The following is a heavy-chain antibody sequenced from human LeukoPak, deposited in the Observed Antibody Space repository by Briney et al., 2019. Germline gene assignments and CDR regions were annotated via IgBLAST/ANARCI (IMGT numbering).Heavy chain of an antibody. D-gene: IGHD6-13*01. Sequence: GGSLRLSCAASGFTFSSYGMHWVRQAPGKGLERVAVISYDGSNKYYADSVKGRFTISRDNSKNTLYLQVNSLRAEDTAVYYCAKDPLPIAAAGTADYWGQGTLVTVSS. CDR3: AKDPLPIAAAGTADY. CDR2: ISYDGSNK. V-gene: IGHV3-30*18. J-gene: IGHJ4*02. CDR1: GFTFSSYG.